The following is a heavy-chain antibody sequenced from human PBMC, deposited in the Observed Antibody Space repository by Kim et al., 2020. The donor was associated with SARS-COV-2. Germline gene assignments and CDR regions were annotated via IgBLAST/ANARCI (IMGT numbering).Heavy chain of an antibody. CDR3: AKEGGWYEGGGMDV. Sequence: YADSVKGRFTIPRDNSKNPLYLQMNSLGAEDTAVYYCAKEGGWYEGGGMDVWGQGTTVTVSS. D-gene: IGHD6-19*01. V-gene: IGHV3-30*02. J-gene: IGHJ6*02.